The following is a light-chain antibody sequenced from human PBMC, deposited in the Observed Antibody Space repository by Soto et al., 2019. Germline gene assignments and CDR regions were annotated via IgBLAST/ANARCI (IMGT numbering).Light chain of an antibody. CDR3: AAWDDSLNAVV. CDR2: SDN. Sequence: QSVLTQTPSASGTPGQRVTISCSGSNSNIGRNTVNWYQQLPGTAPKLLIYSDNQWPSGVPDRFSGSKSGTSASLAISGLQFEDEADYYCAAWDDSLNAVVFGGWTKLTVL. CDR1: NSNIGRNT. J-gene: IGLJ2*01. V-gene: IGLV1-44*01.